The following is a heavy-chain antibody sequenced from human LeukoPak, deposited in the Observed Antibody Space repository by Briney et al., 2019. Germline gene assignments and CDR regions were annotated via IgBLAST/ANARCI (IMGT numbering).Heavy chain of an antibody. V-gene: IGHV3-23*01. CDR2: LFTGGGRT. J-gene: IGHJ4*02. CDR1: GFTFNNYL. D-gene: IGHD3-10*01. Sequence: HPGGSLRLSCAASGFTFNNYLMSWVRQAPGKGLERVSVLFTGGGRTLYADSVKGRFTISGDTSRTTLYLQMNGLRAEDTAVYYYAKECDYSPGHKFDLWGQGTLVTVSS. CDR3: AKECDYSPGHKFDL.